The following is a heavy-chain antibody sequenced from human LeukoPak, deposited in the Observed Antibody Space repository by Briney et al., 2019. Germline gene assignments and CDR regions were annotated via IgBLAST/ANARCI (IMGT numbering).Heavy chain of an antibody. J-gene: IGHJ4*02. CDR3: ARHFRSSDYDVDRSGRRGFDY. V-gene: IGHV4-34*01. Sequence: SETLSLTCAVYGGSFSGYYWSWIRQPPGKGLEWIGEINHSGSTNYNPSLKSRATISVDTSKNQFSLKLSSVTAADTAVYYCARHFRSSDYDVDRSGRRGFDYWGQGTLVTVSS. CDR1: GGSFSGYY. D-gene: IGHD3-3*02. CDR2: INHSGST.